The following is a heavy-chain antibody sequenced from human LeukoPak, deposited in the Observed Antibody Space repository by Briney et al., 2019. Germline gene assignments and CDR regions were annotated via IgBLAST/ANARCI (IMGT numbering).Heavy chain of an antibody. V-gene: IGHV4-39*01. CDR2: IYYSGST. CDR3: ARLSGYSYGFVDY. D-gene: IGHD5-18*01. Sequence: SETLSLTCTVSGGSISSSSYYWGWIRQPPGKGLEWIGSIYYSGSTYYNPSLKSRGTISVDTSKNQFSLKLSSVTAADTAVYYCARLSGYSYGFVDYWGQGTLVTVSS. J-gene: IGHJ4*02. CDR1: GGSISSSSYY.